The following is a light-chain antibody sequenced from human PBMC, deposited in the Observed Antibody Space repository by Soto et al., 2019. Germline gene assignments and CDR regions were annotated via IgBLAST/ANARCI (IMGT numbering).Light chain of an antibody. CDR2: DTS. CDR1: QSVSIK. Sequence: EIVMTQSPATLSVSPGERATLSCRASQSVSIKFAWYQQKPGQAPRLLIYDTSTRATGIPARFSGSGSGTEFTLTISSLQSEDFAGYYCQQYNNWPPITFGQGTRLEIK. CDR3: QQYNNWPPIT. V-gene: IGKV3-15*01. J-gene: IGKJ5*01.